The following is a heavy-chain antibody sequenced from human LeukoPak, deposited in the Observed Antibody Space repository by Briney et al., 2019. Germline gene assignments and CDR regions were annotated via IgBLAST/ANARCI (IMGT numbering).Heavy chain of an antibody. CDR3: ARPRSYYYDSSGYEAFDI. V-gene: IGHV1-69*02. CDR2: ISPILGIA. D-gene: IGHD3-22*01. Sequence: SVKVSRKASRGTFSSYTISWVRQAPRHGLEWMGRISPILGIANYPQKFQGRVTITADKSTSTSYMELSSLRSEDTAVYYCARPRSYYYDSSGYEAFDIWGQRTMVTVSS. J-gene: IGHJ3*02. CDR1: RGTFSSYT.